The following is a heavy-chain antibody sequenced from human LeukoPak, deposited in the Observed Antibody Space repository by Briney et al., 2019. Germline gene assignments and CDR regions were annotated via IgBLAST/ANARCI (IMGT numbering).Heavy chain of an antibody. V-gene: IGHV4-39*02. CDR2: IYYSGNT. Sequence: SETLSLTCTVSGGSISSSSHYWGWIRQTPGKGLEWIGSIYYSGNTYYNPSLRSRVTISLDTSQNQFSLKLSSVTAADTAVYYCARDASWNWYFDLWAVAPWSLSPQ. J-gene: IGHJ2*01. CDR3: ARDASWNWYFDL. CDR1: GGSISSSSHY.